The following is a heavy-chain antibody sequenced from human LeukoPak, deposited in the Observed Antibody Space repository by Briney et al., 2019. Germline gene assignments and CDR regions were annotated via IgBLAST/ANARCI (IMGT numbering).Heavy chain of an antibody. V-gene: IGHV3-30*04. Sequence: GRSLRLSCAASGFTFSSYAMHWVRQAPGKGLGWVAVISYDGRNKYYADSVKGRFTISRDNSKTTLYLQMNSLRAEDTAVYYCARSLLWFGELSRYYFDYWGQGTLVTVS. CDR3: ARSLLWFGELSRYYFDY. J-gene: IGHJ4*02. D-gene: IGHD3-10*01. CDR2: ISYDGRNK. CDR1: GFTFSSYA.